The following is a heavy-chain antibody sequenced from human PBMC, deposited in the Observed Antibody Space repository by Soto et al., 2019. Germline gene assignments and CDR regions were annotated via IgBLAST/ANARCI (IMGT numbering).Heavy chain of an antibody. Sequence: EVQLVESGGGLVQPGGSLRLSCAASGFTFSSYWMSWVRQAPGKGLEWVANIKQDGSEKYYVDSVKGRFTISRDNAKNSLYLQMNSLRAEDTAVYYCARDLLDLEWYLPYYYYGMDVWGQGTTVTVSS. CDR3: ARDLLDLEWYLPYYYYGMDV. J-gene: IGHJ6*02. CDR1: GFTFSSYW. D-gene: IGHD3-3*01. V-gene: IGHV3-7*05. CDR2: IKQDGSEK.